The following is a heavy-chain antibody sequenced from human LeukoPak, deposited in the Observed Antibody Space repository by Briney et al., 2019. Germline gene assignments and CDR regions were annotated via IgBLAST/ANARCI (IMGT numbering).Heavy chain of an antibody. CDR2: ISGSGGST. Sequence: GGSLRLSCAASGFTFSSYEMNWVRQAPGKGLEWVSAISGSGGSTYYADSVKGRFTISRDNSKNTLYLQMNSLRAEDTAVYYCAKGEGYSYGYSVYWGQGTLVTVSS. CDR1: GFTFSSYE. CDR3: AKGEGYSYGYSVY. J-gene: IGHJ4*02. D-gene: IGHD5-18*01. V-gene: IGHV3-23*01.